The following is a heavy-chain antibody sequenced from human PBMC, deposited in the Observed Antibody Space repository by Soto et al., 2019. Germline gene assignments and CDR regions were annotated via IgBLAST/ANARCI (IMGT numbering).Heavy chain of an antibody. CDR1: GYSFTSYW. D-gene: IGHD6-13*01. J-gene: IGHJ4*02. Sequence: GESLKISCKGSGYSFTSYWIGWVRQMPGKGLEWMGIIYPGDSDTRYSPSFQGQVTISADKSISTAYLQWSSLKASDTAMYYCARQIGDSSSWYHPAFAYWGKGTLVTVSS. CDR2: IYPGDSDT. CDR3: ARQIGDSSSWYHPAFAY. V-gene: IGHV5-51*01.